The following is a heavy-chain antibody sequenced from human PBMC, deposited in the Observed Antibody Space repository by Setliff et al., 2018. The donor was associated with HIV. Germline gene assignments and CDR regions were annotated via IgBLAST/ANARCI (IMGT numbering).Heavy chain of an antibody. D-gene: IGHD6-13*01. J-gene: IGHJ4*02. V-gene: IGHV4-38-2*02. CDR3: ARESPSSSWFYFDF. CDR2: IYHSGNT. Sequence: SETLSLTCAVSGYFISSGYYWGWIRQPPGKGLEWVGNIYHSGNTYYNPSLKSRVTISVDTSKNQFSLKLGSVTAADTAVYYCARESPSSSWFYFDFWGQGTLVTVSS. CDR1: GYFISSGYY.